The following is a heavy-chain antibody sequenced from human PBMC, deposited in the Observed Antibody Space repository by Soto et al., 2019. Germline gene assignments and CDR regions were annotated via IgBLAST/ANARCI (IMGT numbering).Heavy chain of an antibody. V-gene: IGHV3-23*01. CDR2: TSGSGGST. D-gene: IGHD2-15*01. CDR1: GFTFSSYA. Sequence: GSLRLSCAASGFTFSSYAMSWVRQAPGKGLEWVSATSGSGGSTYYADSVKGRFTISRDNSKNTLYLQMNSLRAEDTAVYYCAKSSQYCSGGSCIYFDYWGQGTLVTVSS. CDR3: AKSSQYCSGGSCIYFDY. J-gene: IGHJ4*02.